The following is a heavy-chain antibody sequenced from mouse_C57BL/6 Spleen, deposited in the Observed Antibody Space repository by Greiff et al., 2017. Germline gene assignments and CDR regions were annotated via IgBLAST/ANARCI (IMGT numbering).Heavy chain of an antibody. D-gene: IGHD3-2*02. CDR1: GYAFSSSW. CDR3: ARGTAQATYYAMDY. J-gene: IGHJ4*01. V-gene: IGHV1-82*01. CDR2: IYPGDGDT. Sequence: VQLQQSGPELVKPGASVKISCKASGYAFSSSWMNWVKQRPGKGLEWIGRIYPGDGDTNYNGKFKGKATLTADKSSSTAYMQLSSLTSEDSAVYFCARGTAQATYYAMDYWGQGTSVTVSS.